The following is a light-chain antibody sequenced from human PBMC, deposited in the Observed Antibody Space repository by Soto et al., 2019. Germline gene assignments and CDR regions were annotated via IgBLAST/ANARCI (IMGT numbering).Light chain of an antibody. CDR2: QDT. CDR1: KLGDKY. Sequence: YELTQPPSVSVSPGQTASITCSGDKLGDKYACWYQQKPGQSPVLVIYQDTKRPSGIPERFSGSNSGNTATLTISGTQAMDEADYYCQAWDYSTVVFGGGTKLTVL. CDR3: QAWDYSTVV. V-gene: IGLV3-1*01. J-gene: IGLJ2*01.